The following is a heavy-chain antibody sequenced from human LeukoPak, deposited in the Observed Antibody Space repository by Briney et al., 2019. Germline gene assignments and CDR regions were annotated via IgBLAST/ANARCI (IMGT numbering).Heavy chain of an antibody. J-gene: IGHJ3*02. CDR2: IYYSGST. CDR1: GGSISSGGYY. CDR3: ARDYSGYDSYAFDI. Sequence: SETLSLTCTVSGGSISSGGYYWSWIRQHPGKGLEWIGYIYYSGSTYYNPSLKSRVTISVDTSKNQFSLKLSSVTAADTAVYYCARDYSGYDSYAFDIWGQGAMVTVSS. D-gene: IGHD5-12*01. V-gene: IGHV4-31*03.